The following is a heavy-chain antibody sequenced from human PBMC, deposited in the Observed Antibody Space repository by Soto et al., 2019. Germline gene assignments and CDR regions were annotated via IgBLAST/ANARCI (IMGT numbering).Heavy chain of an antibody. D-gene: IGHD5-12*01. CDR3: AKEGGYDNDFYFDY. CDR1: GFTFSSYA. CDR2: ISGSGGSP. Sequence: EVQLLESGGGLVQPGGSLRLSCAASGFTFSSYAMSWVRQAPGKGLEWVSAISGSGGSPYYADSVTGRFTIAIDNSTNTLCLQMNSLRAEDTAVYYCAKEGGYDNDFYFDYRGQGTLVTVSS. V-gene: IGHV3-23*01. J-gene: IGHJ4*02.